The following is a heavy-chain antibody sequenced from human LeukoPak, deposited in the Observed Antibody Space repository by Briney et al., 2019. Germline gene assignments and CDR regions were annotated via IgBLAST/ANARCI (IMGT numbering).Heavy chain of an antibody. Sequence: GGSLRLSCSASGFTFSSYAIHWVRQAPGKGLEYVSGISSNGGSTYNADPVKGRFTISRDNSKNTVDLQMSSLRAEDTAVYYCVKRTGLYFDYWGQGTLVTVSS. CDR2: ISSNGGST. CDR1: GFTFSSYA. D-gene: IGHD7-27*01. J-gene: IGHJ4*02. CDR3: VKRTGLYFDY. V-gene: IGHV3-64D*09.